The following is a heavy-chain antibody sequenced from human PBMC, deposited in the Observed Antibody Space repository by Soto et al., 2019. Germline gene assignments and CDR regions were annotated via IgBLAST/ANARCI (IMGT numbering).Heavy chain of an antibody. V-gene: IGHV5-10-1*01. D-gene: IGHD6-13*01. CDR2: IDPSDSYT. CDR3: ASWDPPIAAAGTDYYYGMDV. Sequence: PGESLKISCKGSGYSFTSYWISWVRQVPGKGLEWMGRIDPSDSYTNYSPSFQGRVTISADKSISTAYLQWSSLKASDTAMYYCASWDPPIAAAGTDYYYGMDVWGQGTTVTVSS. CDR1: GYSFTSYW. J-gene: IGHJ6*02.